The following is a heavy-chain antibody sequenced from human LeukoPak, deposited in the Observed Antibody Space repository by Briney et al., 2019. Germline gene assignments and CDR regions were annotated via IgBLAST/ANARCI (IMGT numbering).Heavy chain of an antibody. CDR2: ISWNSGSI. V-gene: IGHV3-9*01. D-gene: IGHD3-9*01. Sequence: GGSLRLSCAASGFTFDDYAMHWVRQAPGKGLEWVSGISWNSGSIGYADSVKGRFTISRDNAKNSLYLQMNSLRAEDTALYYCAKDRLRYFDWLLSQWGQGTLVTVSS. J-gene: IGHJ4*02. CDR3: AKDRLRYFDWLLSQ. CDR1: GFTFDDYA.